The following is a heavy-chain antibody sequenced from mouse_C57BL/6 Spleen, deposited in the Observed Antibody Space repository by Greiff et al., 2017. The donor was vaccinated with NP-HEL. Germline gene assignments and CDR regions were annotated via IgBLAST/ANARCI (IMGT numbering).Heavy chain of an antibody. Sequence: QVQLQQSGAELAKPGASVKLSCKASGYTFTSYWMHWVKQRPGQGLEWIGYINPSSGYTKYNQKFKDKATLTAAKSSSTAYMQLSSLTYEDSAVYYCARPTYDGYSWVAYWGQGTLVTVSA. CDR2: INPSSGYT. CDR3: ARPTYDGYSWVAY. CDR1: GYTFTSYW. D-gene: IGHD2-3*01. V-gene: IGHV1-7*01. J-gene: IGHJ3*01.